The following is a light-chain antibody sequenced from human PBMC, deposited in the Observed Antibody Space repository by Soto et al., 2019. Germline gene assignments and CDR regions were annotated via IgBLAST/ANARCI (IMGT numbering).Light chain of an antibody. CDR2: DAS. CDR3: QHYNSYSEA. CDR1: QSISSW. V-gene: IGKV1-5*01. J-gene: IGKJ1*01. Sequence: DIRMTQSPSTLSASVGDRATLPCRASQSISSWLAWYQQKPGKAPKLLIYDASSLESGVPSRFSGSGSGTEFTLTINSLQPDDFATYYCQHYNSYSEAFGQGTKVDIK.